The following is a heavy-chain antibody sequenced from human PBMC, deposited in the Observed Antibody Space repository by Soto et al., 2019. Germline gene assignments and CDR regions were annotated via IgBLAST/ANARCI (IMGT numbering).Heavy chain of an antibody. CDR2: IKEDGSEK. CDR3: ASDEGGVGYHTGPYYYGMDV. J-gene: IGHJ6*02. Sequence: GGSLRLSCTASGFTFTKYWMNWVRQAPGKGLEWLANIKEDGSEKFYVDSVKGRFTISRDNAQNSVYLQMNSLRAEDTAVYYCASDEGGVGYHTGPYYYGMDVWGQGTTVTVSS. D-gene: IGHD3-3*01. CDR1: GFTFTKYW. V-gene: IGHV3-7*03.